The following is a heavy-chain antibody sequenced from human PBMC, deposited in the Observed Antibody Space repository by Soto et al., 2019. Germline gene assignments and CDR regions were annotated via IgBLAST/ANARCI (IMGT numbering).Heavy chain of an antibody. CDR3: ARVSNEYGGNGAFDY. J-gene: IGHJ4*02. Sequence: PSETLSLTCSVFGGSISGFPWIWIRQPPGKGLEWVGYIYHTGRTNYNPSLKSRLTISLDMSRNQFSLQLTSVTAADTALYYCARVSNEYGGNGAFDYWGLGTLVTVSS. V-gene: IGHV4-59*01. D-gene: IGHD4-17*01. CDR1: GGSISGFP. CDR2: IYHTGRT.